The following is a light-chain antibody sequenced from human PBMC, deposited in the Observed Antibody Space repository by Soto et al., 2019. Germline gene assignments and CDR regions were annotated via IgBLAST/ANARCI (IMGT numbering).Light chain of an antibody. CDR2: DAS. CDR3: HSRA. V-gene: IGKV1-5*01. J-gene: IGKJ5*01. CDR1: QTISRW. Sequence: DIQLTQTPSTLSASVGDEVTITCRASQTISRWLSWYQQKPGIAPKLLIYDASTLESGVPSRFSGSGSETEFTLTISRLQPDDFATYFCHSRAFGQGTRLEIK.